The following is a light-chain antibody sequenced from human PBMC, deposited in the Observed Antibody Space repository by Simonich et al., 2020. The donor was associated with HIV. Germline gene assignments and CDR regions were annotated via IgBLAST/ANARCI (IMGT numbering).Light chain of an antibody. V-gene: IGKV2-30*02. CDR2: KVS. Sequence: DVVMTQSPLSLPVTLGQPASISCSASQSLVHSDGNTYLHWFQQRPGQSPRRLIHKVSNRDSGVPDRFSGSGSGTDFTLKISRVEAEDVGVYYCMQGTLPFTFGPGTKVDIK. CDR1: QSLVHSDGNTY. CDR3: MQGTLPFT. J-gene: IGKJ3*01.